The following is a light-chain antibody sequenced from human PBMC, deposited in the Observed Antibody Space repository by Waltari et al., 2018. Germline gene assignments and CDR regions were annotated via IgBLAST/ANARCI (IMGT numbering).Light chain of an antibody. V-gene: IGLV3-10*01. CDR3: YSTDRSGKYRT. J-gene: IGLJ2*01. CDR1: GLPKKY. Sequence: SYELTQAPSVSVSPGQTATITCSGDGLPKKYAYWYQQKSGRAPVMLIYEDTKRPSGVRGRSSGSSSGTMATLTITGAQVEDEAVYYCYSTDRSGKYRTFGGGTKLTVL. CDR2: EDT.